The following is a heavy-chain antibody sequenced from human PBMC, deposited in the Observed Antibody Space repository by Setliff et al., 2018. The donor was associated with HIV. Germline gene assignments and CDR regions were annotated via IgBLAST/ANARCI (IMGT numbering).Heavy chain of an antibody. D-gene: IGHD6-25*01. CDR1: GYTFDVFS. V-gene: IGHV1-2*02. J-gene: IGHJ4*02. CDR2: INPKSGGT. CDR3: ARVRLGYNDLTPPRYTHALGY. Sequence: ASVKVSCKTSGYTFDVFSIHWVRQAPGQGPEWMGWINPKSGGTKYAQRFQGRVAMTRDTSTRTVYMDLTRLRSDDTAVYYCARVRLGYNDLTPPRYTHALGYWGQGTLVTVSS.